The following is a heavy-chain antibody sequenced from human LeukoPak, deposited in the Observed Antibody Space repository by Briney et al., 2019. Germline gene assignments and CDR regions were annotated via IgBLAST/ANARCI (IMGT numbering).Heavy chain of an antibody. CDR1: GGSISSTYYY. CDR3: ASLNNDYLFDFEN. V-gene: IGHV4-39*07. J-gene: IGHJ4*02. D-gene: IGHD4-11*01. Sequence: SETLSLTCSVSGGSISSTYYYWGWIRQPPGKGLEWIGSIYFSGNTYYNPSLKSRVTISVDTSENHFSLGLSSVTAADTAVYYCASLNNDYLFDFENWGQGTLVTVSS. CDR2: IYFSGNT.